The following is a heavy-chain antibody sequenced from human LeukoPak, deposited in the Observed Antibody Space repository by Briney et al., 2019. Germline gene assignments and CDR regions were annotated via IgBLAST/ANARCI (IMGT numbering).Heavy chain of an antibody. D-gene: IGHD2-2*01. CDR3: VREYSTNSWGEYFQH. V-gene: IGHV3-7*01. CDR2: INQDGSEK. Sequence: GGTLRLSCVASGVTFSSYWMTWVRQAPGKGLERVANINQDGSEKYYVDSVKGRFTISRDNAKNSLYLQMNSLRAEDTAVYYCVREYSTNSWGEYFQHWGQGTLVTVSS. J-gene: IGHJ1*01. CDR1: GVTFSSYW.